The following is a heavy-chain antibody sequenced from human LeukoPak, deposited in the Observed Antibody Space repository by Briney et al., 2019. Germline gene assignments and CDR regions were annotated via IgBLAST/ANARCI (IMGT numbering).Heavy chain of an antibody. Sequence: GGSLRLSCAASGFTFSSYSMNWVRQAPGKGLEWVSAISGSGGSTYYADSVKGRFTISRDNSKNTLYLQMNSLRAEDTAVYYCAKERDYYDSSGHWGYYFDYWGQGTLVTVSS. CDR2: ISGSGGST. V-gene: IGHV3-23*01. CDR3: AKERDYYDSSGHWGYYFDY. D-gene: IGHD3-22*01. J-gene: IGHJ4*02. CDR1: GFTFSSYS.